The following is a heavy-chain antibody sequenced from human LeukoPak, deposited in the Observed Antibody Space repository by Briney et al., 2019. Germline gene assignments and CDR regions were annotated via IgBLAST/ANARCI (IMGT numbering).Heavy chain of an antibody. CDR1: GFTFSSYG. V-gene: IGHV3-30*02. D-gene: IGHD3-22*01. CDR3: AKCDSTGYYSVELVDY. CDR2: IRHDGSDK. Sequence: PGGSLRLSCAASGFTFSSYGMHWVRQAPGKGLEWVAFIRHDGSDKYYADSVKGRFSISRDNFKNTVYLQMNSLRAEDTAVYYCAKCDSTGYYSVELVDYWGQGTLVTVSS. J-gene: IGHJ4*02.